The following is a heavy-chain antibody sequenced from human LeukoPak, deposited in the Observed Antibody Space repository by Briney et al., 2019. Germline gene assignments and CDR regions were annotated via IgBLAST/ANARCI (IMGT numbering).Heavy chain of an antibody. CDR1: GFTFDDYA. CDR3: AKALLTTVTTLGPTGDDAFDI. J-gene: IGHJ3*02. Sequence: GGSLRLSCAASGFTFDDYAMHWVRQAPGKGLEWVSGISWNSGSIGYADSVKGRFTISRDNAKNSLYLQMNSLRAEDTALYYCAKALLTTVTTLGPTGDDAFDIRGQGTMVTVSS. D-gene: IGHD4-17*01. CDR2: ISWNSGSI. V-gene: IGHV3-9*01.